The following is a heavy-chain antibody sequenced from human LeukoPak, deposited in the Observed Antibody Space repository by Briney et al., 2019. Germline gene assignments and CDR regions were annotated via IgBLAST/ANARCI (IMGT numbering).Heavy chain of an antibody. CDR2: IYYSGST. D-gene: IGHD5-12*01. Sequence: PSETLSLTCTVSGGSISSGSYYWSWIRQPPGKGLEWIGYIYYSGSTNYNPSLKSRVTISVDTSKNQFSLKLSSVTAADTAVYYCARGCPPWHIDYWGQGTLVTVSS. V-gene: IGHV4-61*01. CDR3: ARGCPPWHIDY. CDR1: GGSISSGSYY. J-gene: IGHJ4*02.